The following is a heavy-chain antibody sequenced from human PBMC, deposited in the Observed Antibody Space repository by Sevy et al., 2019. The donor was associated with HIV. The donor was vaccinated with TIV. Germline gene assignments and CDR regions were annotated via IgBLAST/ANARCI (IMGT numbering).Heavy chain of an antibody. CDR3: GRDQCYDVLTGRYDIDV. V-gene: IGHV4-61*01. Sequence: KQSQTLSLTCSVSAMSVSSANDYWTWIRQPPGKGLEWIGHVFYFGSTNYNPSLKSRVTISLDTSKRQFSLKLTSVTAADTAVYYCGRDQCYDVLTGRYDIDVWGQGTTVTVSS. J-gene: IGHJ6*02. CDR2: VFYFGST. CDR1: AMSVSSANDY. D-gene: IGHD3-9*01.